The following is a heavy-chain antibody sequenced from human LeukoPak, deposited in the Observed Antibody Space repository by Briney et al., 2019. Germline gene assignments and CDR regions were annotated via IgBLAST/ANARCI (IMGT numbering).Heavy chain of an antibody. Sequence: GGSLRLSCAASGFTFSSHWMTWVRQAPGKGLEWVSNIGGSVGSMFYAASVKGRFAISRDNSKNTLSLQMNNLRVEDTAVYYCAKRGNSWDLFDYWGQGTLVTVSS. CDR1: GFTFSSHW. CDR3: AKRGNSWDLFDY. J-gene: IGHJ4*02. D-gene: IGHD6-13*01. V-gene: IGHV3-23*01. CDR2: IGGSVGSM.